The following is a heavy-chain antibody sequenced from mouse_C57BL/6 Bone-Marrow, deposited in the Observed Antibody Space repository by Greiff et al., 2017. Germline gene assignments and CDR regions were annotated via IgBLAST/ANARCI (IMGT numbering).Heavy chain of an antibody. Sequence: QVQLKESGAELARPGASVKMSCKASGYTFTNYTMHWVKQRPGQGLEWIGYINPSSGYTKYNQKFKDKATLTADKSSSTAYRQLRSLTSEDSAVYYCASWDALYYAMDYWGQGTSVTVSS. J-gene: IGHJ4*01. CDR3: ASWDALYYAMDY. D-gene: IGHD4-1*01. CDR1: GYTFTNYT. CDR2: INPSSGYT. V-gene: IGHV1-4*01.